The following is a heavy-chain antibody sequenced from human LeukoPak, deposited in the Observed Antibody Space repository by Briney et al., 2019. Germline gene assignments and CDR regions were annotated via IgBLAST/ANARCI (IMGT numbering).Heavy chain of an antibody. D-gene: IGHD6-19*01. CDR3: AKYTAYSTGWPSY. CDR1: GFTFNTYA. J-gene: IGHJ4*02. Sequence: GGSLRLSCAASGFTFNTYAMSWVRQAPGKGLEWVSTISGSGGSTYYADSVKGRFTISRDNSKNTLYLQMNRLRAEDTAVYYCAKYTAYSTGWPSYWGQGTLVTVS. V-gene: IGHV3-23*01. CDR2: ISGSGGST.